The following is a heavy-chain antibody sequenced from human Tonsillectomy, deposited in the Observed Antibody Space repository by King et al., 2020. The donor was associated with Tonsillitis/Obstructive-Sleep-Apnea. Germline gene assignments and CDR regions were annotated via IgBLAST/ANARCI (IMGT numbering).Heavy chain of an antibody. V-gene: IGHV3-9*01. CDR2: ISWNSGSI. J-gene: IGHJ3*02. CDR1: GFTFDDYA. Sequence: VQLVESGGGLVQPGRSLRLSCAASGFTFDDYAMHWVRQAPGKGLEWVSGISWNSGSIGYADSVKGRFTISRDNAKNSLYLQMNSLRAEDTALYYCAKDGLLWFGELFAGAFDIWGQGTMVTVSS. CDR3: AKDGLLWFGELFAGAFDI. D-gene: IGHD3-10*01.